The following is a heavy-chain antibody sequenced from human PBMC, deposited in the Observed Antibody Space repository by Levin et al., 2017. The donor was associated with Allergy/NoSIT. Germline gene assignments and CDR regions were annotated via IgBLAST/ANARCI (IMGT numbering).Heavy chain of an antibody. D-gene: IGHD1-26*01. CDR1: GGSISGYY. Sequence: SETLSLTCTVSGGSISGYYWNWVRQLAGKGLEWIGRIYTSGSTNYNPSLKSRVAMSIDTSQNHFSLELSSVTAADTAVYYCARHRRVGATTGNYYYGMDVWGQGTTVAVSS. CDR3: ARHRRVGATTGNYYYGMDV. V-gene: IGHV4-4*07. CDR2: IYTSGST. J-gene: IGHJ6*02.